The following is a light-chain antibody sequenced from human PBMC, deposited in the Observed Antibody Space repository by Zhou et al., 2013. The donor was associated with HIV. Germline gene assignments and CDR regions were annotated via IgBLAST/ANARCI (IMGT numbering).Light chain of an antibody. CDR1: QNVAYD. J-gene: IGKJ1*01. CDR2: DVS. Sequence: EIVLTQSPSTLSLSPGESAALSCRASQNVAYDFAWYQQKPGQAPRLLIYDVSNRATGIPARFSGSGSGTDFTLTISSLEPEDSAVYYCQQYGHSTWTFGQGTNVEIK. V-gene: IGKV3-11*01. CDR3: QQYGHSTWT.